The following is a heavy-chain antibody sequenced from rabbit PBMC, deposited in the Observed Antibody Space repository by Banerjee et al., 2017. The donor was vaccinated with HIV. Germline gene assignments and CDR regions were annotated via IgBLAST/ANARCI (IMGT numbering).Heavy chain of an antibody. Sequence: QSLEESGGDLVKPGASLTLTCTASGVSFSSSSYMCWVRQAPGKGLEWIACIEGGGSAFTYFASWAKGRFTISKTSSTTVTLQMTSLTAADTATYFCARDSGDWCFDVWGPGTLVTVS. V-gene: IGHV1S40*01. D-gene: IGHD1-1*01. J-gene: IGHJ2*01. CDR3: ARDSGDWCFDV. CDR2: IEGGGSAFT. CDR1: GVSFSSSSY.